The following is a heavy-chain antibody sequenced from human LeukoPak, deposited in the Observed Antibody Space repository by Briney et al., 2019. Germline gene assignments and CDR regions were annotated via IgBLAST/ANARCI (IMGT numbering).Heavy chain of an antibody. Sequence: GGSLRLSCAGSAFTFSGYYMSWIRQAPGKGLEWVSYISSSGSTIYYADSVKGRFTISRDNAKNSLYLQMNSLRAEDTAVYYCARGYSYGHYYSDYWGQGTLVTVSS. CDR1: AFTFSGYY. V-gene: IGHV3-11*04. D-gene: IGHD5-18*01. CDR3: ARGYSYGHYYSDY. CDR2: ISSSGSTI. J-gene: IGHJ4*02.